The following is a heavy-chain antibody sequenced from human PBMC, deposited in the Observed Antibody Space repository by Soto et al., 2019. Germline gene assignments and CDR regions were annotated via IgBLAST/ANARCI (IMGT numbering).Heavy chain of an antibody. V-gene: IGHV3-23*01. J-gene: IGHJ6*02. CDR1: GFTFSSYA. Sequence: EVQLLESGGGLVQPGGSLRLSCAASGFTFSSYAMSWVRQAPGKGLEWVSVISGSGGSTYYADSVKGRFTISRDNSKNTLYLQMNSLRAEDTAVYYCAQSRGIAARKPNYYYYGMDVWGQGTTVTVSS. CDR2: ISGSGGST. CDR3: AQSRGIAARKPNYYYYGMDV. D-gene: IGHD6-6*01.